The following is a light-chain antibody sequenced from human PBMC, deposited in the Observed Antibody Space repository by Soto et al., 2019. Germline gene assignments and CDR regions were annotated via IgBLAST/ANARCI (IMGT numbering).Light chain of an antibody. CDR3: MQALQSPLT. CDR2: LGS. CDR1: QSLLQSNGNNY. V-gene: IGKV2-28*01. J-gene: IGKJ1*01. Sequence: DIVMTQSPLSLPVTPGEPASISCRSSQSLLQSNGNNYLDWYLQKPGQSPQLLIYLGSNRASGVPDRFSGSGSGTDFTLKISRVEAEDVGVYYCMQALQSPLTFGQGTKVEIK.